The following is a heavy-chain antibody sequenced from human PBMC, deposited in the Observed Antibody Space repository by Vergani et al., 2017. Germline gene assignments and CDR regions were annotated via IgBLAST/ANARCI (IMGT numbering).Heavy chain of an antibody. Sequence: EVQLVESGGGLVQPGGSLRLSCKVSGFTFGDYAMSWFRQAPGKGLEWVGFIRSKAYGGTTEYAASVKGRFTISRDDSKSIAYLQMNSLKTEDTAVYYCAREPTNYDFWSGYENWGQGTLVTVSS. V-gene: IGHV3-49*03. CDR3: AREPTNYDFWSGYEN. D-gene: IGHD3-3*01. J-gene: IGHJ4*02. CDR1: GFTFGDYA. CDR2: IRSKAYGGTT.